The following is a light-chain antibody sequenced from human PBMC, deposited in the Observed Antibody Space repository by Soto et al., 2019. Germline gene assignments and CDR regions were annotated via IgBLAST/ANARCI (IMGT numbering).Light chain of an antibody. CDR2: SNN. J-gene: IGLJ2*01. Sequence: QSVLTQPPSASGTPGQRVTISCSGSSSNIGSNTVNWYQQLPGTAPKLLIYSNNQRPSGVPARFYGSKSGTSASPAISGLQSEDEADYYCAAWDDSLNGHVVFGGGTKLTVL. CDR3: AAWDDSLNGHVV. V-gene: IGLV1-44*01. CDR1: SSNIGSNT.